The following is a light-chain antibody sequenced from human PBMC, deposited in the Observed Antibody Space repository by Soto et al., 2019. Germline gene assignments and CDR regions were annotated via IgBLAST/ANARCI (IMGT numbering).Light chain of an antibody. Sequence: DIVMTQSPDSLAVSLGESSTINCKSSQRILYSANNENYLAWYQQKPGHPPKLLIYWASTRESGVPDRFSGSGSGTDFTLTISSLQTEDVAVYYCQQYYTPPWTFGQGTKVDI. CDR1: QRILYSANNENY. CDR3: QQYYTPPWT. J-gene: IGKJ1*01. CDR2: WAS. V-gene: IGKV4-1*01.